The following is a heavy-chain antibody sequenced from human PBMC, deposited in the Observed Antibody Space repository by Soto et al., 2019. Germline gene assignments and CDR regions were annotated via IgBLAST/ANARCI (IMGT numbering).Heavy chain of an antibody. J-gene: IGHJ6*04. CDR2: ISWNSGSI. Sequence: GGSLRVSFAASGCSFDDYAMHWVRQAPGKGLEWVSCISWNSGSIVYADSVKVRFTISRDNAKNSLYLQMNSLRAEDTALYHCAKDTEACGPALHXWGKVTKVTVSX. CDR1: GCSFDDYA. CDR3: AKDTEACGPALHX. D-gene: IGHD2-21*02. V-gene: IGHV3-9*01.